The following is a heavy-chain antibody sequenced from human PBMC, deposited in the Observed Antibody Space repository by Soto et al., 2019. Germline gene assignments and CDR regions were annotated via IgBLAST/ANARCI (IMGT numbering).Heavy chain of an antibody. CDR1: GYTFNDYN. D-gene: IGHD2-2*01. CDR3: ARGDCRSSSCSFHSWFDP. Sequence: ASVKVSCKASGYTFNDYNIHWVRQAPGQGLEWMGWINPKSDVPNYAQKFQGRVTLTRDTSVNTAYMELSRLRSDDTAVYYCARGDCRSSSCSFHSWFDPWGQGTRVTVSS. J-gene: IGHJ5*02. V-gene: IGHV1-2*02. CDR2: INPKSDVP.